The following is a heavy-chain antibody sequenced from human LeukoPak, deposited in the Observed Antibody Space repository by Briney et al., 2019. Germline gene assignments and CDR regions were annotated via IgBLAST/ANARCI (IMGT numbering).Heavy chain of an antibody. CDR2: IKSKTDGGTT. Sequence: GGSLRLSCAASGFTFSNAWMSWVRQAPGKGLEWVGRIKSKTDGGTTDYAAPVKGRFTISRDDSKNTLYLQMNSLKTEDTAVYYCTILPAARYYYMDVWGKGTTFTVSS. D-gene: IGHD2-2*01. CDR3: TILPAARYYYMDV. CDR1: GFTFSNAW. J-gene: IGHJ6*03. V-gene: IGHV3-15*01.